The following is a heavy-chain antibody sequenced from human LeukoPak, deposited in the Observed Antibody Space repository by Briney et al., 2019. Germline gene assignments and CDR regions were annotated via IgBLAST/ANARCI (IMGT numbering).Heavy chain of an antibody. Sequence: SETLSLTCIVSGGSISSSIYYWAWVRQPPGKGLEWIGTVFYNGATQYSPSLRSRVTISIDTSTNQFSLKLTSVTAADTALYYCARDSHFGELSLDPWGQGTLVTVSS. J-gene: IGHJ5*01. CDR3: ARDSHFGELSLDP. CDR2: VFYNGAT. CDR1: GGSISSSIYY. D-gene: IGHD3-10*01. V-gene: IGHV4-39*07.